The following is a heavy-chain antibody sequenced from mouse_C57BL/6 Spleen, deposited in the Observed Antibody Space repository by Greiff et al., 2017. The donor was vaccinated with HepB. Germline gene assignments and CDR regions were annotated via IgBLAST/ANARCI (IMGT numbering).Heavy chain of an antibody. CDR1: GYTFTSYW. CDR2: IYPGSGST. CDR3: ARSWGSLAMDY. V-gene: IGHV1-55*01. J-gene: IGHJ4*01. Sequence: QVQLQQPGAELVKPGASVKMSCKASGYTFTSYWITWVKQRPGQGLEWIGDIYPGSGSTNYNEKFKSKATLTVDTSSSTAYMQLSSLTSEDSEVYYCARSWGSLAMDYWGQGTSVTVSS.